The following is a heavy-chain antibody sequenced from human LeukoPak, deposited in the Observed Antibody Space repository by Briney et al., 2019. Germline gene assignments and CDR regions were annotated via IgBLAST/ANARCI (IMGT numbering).Heavy chain of an antibody. J-gene: IGHJ3*02. CDR2: IYYSGST. CDR1: GGSISSYY. CDR3: ARPYYDSSGYHDAFDI. Sequence: SETPSLTCTVSGGSISSYYWSWIRQPPGKGLEWIGYIYYSGSTNYNPSLKSRISISVDTSKNQFSLKLSSVTAADTAVYYCARPYYDSSGYHDAFDIWGQGTMVTVSS. V-gene: IGHV4-59*01. D-gene: IGHD3-22*01.